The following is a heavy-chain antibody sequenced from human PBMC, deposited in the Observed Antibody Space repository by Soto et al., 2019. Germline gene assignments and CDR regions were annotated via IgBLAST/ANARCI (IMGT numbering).Heavy chain of an antibody. J-gene: IGHJ6*02. CDR3: ARDPRIAAAGTRSYYYGMEV. V-gene: IGHV1-46*01. CDR2: INPSGGST. D-gene: IGHD6-13*01. CDR1: GYTFTSYY. Sequence: ASVKVSCKASGYTFTSYYMHWVRQAPGQGLEWMGIINPSGGSTSYAQKFQGRVTMTRDTSTSAVYMELSSLRSEDTAVYYCARDPRIAAAGTRSYYYGMEVWGQGTTVTVSS.